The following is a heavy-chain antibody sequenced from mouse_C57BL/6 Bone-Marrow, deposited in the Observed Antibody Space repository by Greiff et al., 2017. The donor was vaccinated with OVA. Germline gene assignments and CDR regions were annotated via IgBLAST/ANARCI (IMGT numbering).Heavy chain of an antibody. CDR1: GYSFTSYY. J-gene: IGHJ3*01. CDR2: IYPGSGNT. D-gene: IGHD2-4*01. CDR3: ARESGYYDYDGGFAY. Sequence: VQLQESGPELVKPGASVKISCKASGYSFTSYYIHWVKQRPGQGLEWIGWIYPGSGNTKYNEKFKGKATLTADTSSSTAYMQRSSLTSEDSAVYYCARESGYYDYDGGFAYWGQGTLVTVSA. V-gene: IGHV1-66*01.